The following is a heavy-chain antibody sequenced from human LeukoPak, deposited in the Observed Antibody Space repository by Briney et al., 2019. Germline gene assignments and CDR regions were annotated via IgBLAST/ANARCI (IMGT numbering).Heavy chain of an antibody. CDR2: INSDGSST. Sequence: GGSLRLSCAASGFTFSSYWMYWVRQAPGKGLVWVSHINSDGSSTSYADSVKGRFTISRDNARNTLYLQMNSLRAEDTAVYHCALVRGGREGEFDYWGQGTLVAVSS. J-gene: IGHJ4*02. D-gene: IGHD3-10*01. CDR1: GFTFSSYW. CDR3: ALVRGGREGEFDY. V-gene: IGHV3-74*01.